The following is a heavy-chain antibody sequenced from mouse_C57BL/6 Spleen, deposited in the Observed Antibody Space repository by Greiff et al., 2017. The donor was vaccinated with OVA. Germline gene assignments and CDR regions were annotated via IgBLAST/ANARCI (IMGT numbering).Heavy chain of an antibody. V-gene: IGHV3-6*01. CDR1: GYSITSGYY. D-gene: IGHD1-1*01. CDR2: ISYDGSN. CDR3: ARMDYYGSMDY. Sequence: EVQLQQSGPGLVKPSQSLSLTCSVTGYSITSGYYWNWIRQFPGNKLEWMGYISYDGSNNYNPSLKNRISITRDTSKNQFFLKLNSVTTEDTATYDCARMDYYGSMDYWGQGTSVTVSS. J-gene: IGHJ4*01.